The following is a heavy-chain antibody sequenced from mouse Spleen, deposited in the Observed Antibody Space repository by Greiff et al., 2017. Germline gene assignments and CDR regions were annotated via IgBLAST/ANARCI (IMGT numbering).Heavy chain of an antibody. J-gene: IGHJ2*01. D-gene: IGHD1-1*02. V-gene: IGHV1-7*01. CDR3: ARRWDYFDY. Sequence: VQLVESGAELAKPGASVKMSCKASGYTFTSYWMHWVKQRPGQGLEWIGYINPSTGYTEYNQKFKDKATLTADKSSSTAYMQLSSLTSEDSAVYYCARRWDYFDYWGQGTTLTVSS. CDR2: INPSTGYT. CDR1: GYTFTSYW.